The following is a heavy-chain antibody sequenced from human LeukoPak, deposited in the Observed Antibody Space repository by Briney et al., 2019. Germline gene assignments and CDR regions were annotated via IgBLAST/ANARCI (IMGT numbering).Heavy chain of an antibody. CDR1: GFTFSSYA. Sequence: QPGGSLRLSCAASGFTFSSYAMYWVRQAPGKGLEWVAVISYDGSDKFYADSVKGRFTISRDSSKNTLYLQMNSLRPEDTAVYYCARDGRFGEAGPIFFDYWGQGTLVTVSS. D-gene: IGHD3-10*01. CDR2: ISYDGSDK. CDR3: ARDGRFGEAGPIFFDY. J-gene: IGHJ4*02. V-gene: IGHV3-30*04.